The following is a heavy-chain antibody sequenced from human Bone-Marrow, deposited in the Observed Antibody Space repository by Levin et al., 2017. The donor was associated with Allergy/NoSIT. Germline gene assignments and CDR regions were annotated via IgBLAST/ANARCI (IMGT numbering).Heavy chain of an antibody. V-gene: IGHV1-3*01. Sequence: ASVKVSCKASGYTFTSYLIYWVRQAPGQRLEWMGWINAGNGNTKYSQKFQGRVTITRDTSASTAYMELSSLRSEDTAVYYCARARTVSTTYDASDIWGQGTTVTVSS. J-gene: IGHJ3*02. D-gene: IGHD4-17*01. CDR3: ARARTVSTTYDASDI. CDR2: INAGNGNT. CDR1: GYTFTSYL.